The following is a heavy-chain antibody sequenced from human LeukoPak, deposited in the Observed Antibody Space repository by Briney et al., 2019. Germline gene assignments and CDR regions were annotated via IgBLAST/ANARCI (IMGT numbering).Heavy chain of an antibody. D-gene: IGHD1-7*01. Sequence: ASVKVSCKASGYTFTSYDINWVRQATGQGLEWMGWMNPNSGNTGYAQKFQGRVTMTRGTSISTAYMELSSLRSEDTAVYYCARELRELLYYYYMDVWGKGTTVTVPS. CDR1: GYTFTSYD. V-gene: IGHV1-8*01. J-gene: IGHJ6*03. CDR2: MNPNSGNT. CDR3: ARELRELLYYYYMDV.